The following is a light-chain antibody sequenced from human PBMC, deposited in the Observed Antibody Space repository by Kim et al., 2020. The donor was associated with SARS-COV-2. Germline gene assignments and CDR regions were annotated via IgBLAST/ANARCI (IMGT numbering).Light chain of an antibody. CDR3: QQYNSYPIT. J-gene: IGKJ5*01. CDR2: DAS. CDR1: QAISIY. Sequence: ASRGDRVASSGRAGQAISIYLAGFQQKPGKARKSLIYDASSLQSGVPSKFRGSGSGTDVTLTISSVQPGDFATYYCQQYNSYPITVGQGARLEIK. V-gene: IGKV1-16*02.